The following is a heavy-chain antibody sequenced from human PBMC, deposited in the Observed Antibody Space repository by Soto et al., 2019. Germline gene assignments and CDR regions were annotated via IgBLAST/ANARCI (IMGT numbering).Heavy chain of an antibody. CDR2: ISAYNGNT. V-gene: IGHV1-18*01. CDR3: ARETYYDFWSGYYRGNSDAFDI. D-gene: IGHD3-3*01. CDR1: GYTFTIYG. J-gene: IGHJ3*02. Sequence: GASVKVSCKASGYTFTIYGISWVRQAPGQGLEWMGWISAYNGNTNYAQKLQGRVTMTTDTSTSTAYMELRSLRSDDTAVYYCARETYYDFWSGYYRGNSDAFDIWGQGTMVTASS.